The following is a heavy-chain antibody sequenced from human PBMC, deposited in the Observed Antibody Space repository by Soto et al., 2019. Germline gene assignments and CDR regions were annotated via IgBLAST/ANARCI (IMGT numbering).Heavy chain of an antibody. D-gene: IGHD3-22*01. CDR3: ARGYYDSRGQSNTFDV. J-gene: IGHJ3*01. CDR1: GASISSSY. V-gene: IGHV4-59*01. Sequence: PSETLSLTCTVSGASISSSYWSWIRQSPGKGLEWIGYVHYSGGTKDNPSLNGRVSLSIDTSKNQFSLKLGSVAAADTAVYYCARGYYDSRGQSNTFDVWGQGTMVTVSS. CDR2: VHYSGGT.